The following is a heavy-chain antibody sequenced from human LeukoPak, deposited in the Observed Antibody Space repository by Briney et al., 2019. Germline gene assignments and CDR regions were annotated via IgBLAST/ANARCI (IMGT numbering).Heavy chain of an antibody. Sequence: SETLSLTCTVSGCSISSYDRSWIRQPPGKGLEWIGYIYCSGSTNYTPSLKSRVTISGDTSKNQFSLKLSSVTAADTAVYYCARLLERRPSLDAFDIWGQGTMVTVSS. CDR1: GCSISSYD. V-gene: IGHV4-59*01. J-gene: IGHJ3*02. D-gene: IGHD1-1*01. CDR2: IYCSGST. CDR3: ARLLERRPSLDAFDI.